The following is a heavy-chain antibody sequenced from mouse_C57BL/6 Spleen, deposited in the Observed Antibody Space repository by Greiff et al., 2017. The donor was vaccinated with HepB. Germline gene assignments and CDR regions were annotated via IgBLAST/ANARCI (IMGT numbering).Heavy chain of an antibody. D-gene: IGHD1-1*01. CDR1: GYPFPSTG. Sequence: QVQLRESGADLANPGASVRLSCRASGYPFPSTGMPGVKQSPGQGLEGIGTINPRSGNTKYNQKFKDKATLTADKSSSTAYMQLSSLTYEDSAVYYCARATTVVGGHYFDYWGQGTTLTVSS. CDR3: ARATTVVGGHYFDY. CDR2: INPRSGNT. J-gene: IGHJ2*01. V-gene: IGHV1-7*01.